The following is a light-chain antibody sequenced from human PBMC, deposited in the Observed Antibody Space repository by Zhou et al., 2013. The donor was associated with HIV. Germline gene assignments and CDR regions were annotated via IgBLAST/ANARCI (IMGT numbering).Light chain of an antibody. CDR2: LAS. CDR1: QSISTY. CDR3: QQSITSPWT. J-gene: IGKJ1*01. V-gene: IGKV1-39*01. Sequence: DIQMTQSPSPLSASVGDRVTITCRASQSISTYLHWYQQRPGKAPKLLIYLASNLHSGVPSRFSGSGSGTDFTLSISSLQPEDSATYYCQQSITSPWTFGTRDQGGNQT.